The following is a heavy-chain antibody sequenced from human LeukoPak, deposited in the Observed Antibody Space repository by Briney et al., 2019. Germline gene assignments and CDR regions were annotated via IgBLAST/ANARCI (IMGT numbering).Heavy chain of an antibody. D-gene: IGHD3-22*01. V-gene: IGHV3-21*01. Sequence: KTGGSLRLSCAASGFTFSSYSMNWVRQAPGKGLEWVSSISSSSSYIYYADSVKGRFTISRDNAKNSLYLQMNSLRAGDTAVYYCARQGGEEGITMIVVVHNWGQGTLVTVSS. CDR1: GFTFSSYS. CDR2: ISSSSSYI. CDR3: ARQGGEEGITMIVVVHN. J-gene: IGHJ4*02.